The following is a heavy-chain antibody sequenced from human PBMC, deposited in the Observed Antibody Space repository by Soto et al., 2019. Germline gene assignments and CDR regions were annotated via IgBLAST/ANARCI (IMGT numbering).Heavy chain of an antibody. J-gene: IGHJ3*02. CDR3: AREAGYCSRTSCYRRAFDT. CDR2: INTDGGSS. Sequence: EVQLVESGGDLVQPGGSLRLSCAASGFTFSGHWMHWVRQVPGKGLEWVSRINTDGGSSAYADSVKGRFTISRDNAKNPLYLQMKGLRAEDTAVYYCAREAGYCSRTSCYRRAFDTWGQGTTVTVSS. CDR1: GFTFSGHW. D-gene: IGHD2-2*01. V-gene: IGHV3-74*03.